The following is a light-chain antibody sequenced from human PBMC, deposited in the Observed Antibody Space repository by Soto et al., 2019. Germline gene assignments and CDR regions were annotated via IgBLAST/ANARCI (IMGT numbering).Light chain of an antibody. Sequence: DIQMTQSPSTLSASVGDRVTITCRASESISGWLAWYQQKPGKAPKVLIYKASSLESGVATRFSGSGSGTEFTLTISSLQPDDFATYYCQQYHSYPYTFGQGTKLEIK. V-gene: IGKV1-5*03. CDR2: KAS. J-gene: IGKJ2*01. CDR3: QQYHSYPYT. CDR1: ESISGW.